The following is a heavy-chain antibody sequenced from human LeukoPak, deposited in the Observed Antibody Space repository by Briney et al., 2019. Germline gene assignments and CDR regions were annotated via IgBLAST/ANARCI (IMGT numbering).Heavy chain of an antibody. D-gene: IGHD3-3*01. Sequence: GGSLRLSCAASGFTFSDYYMSWIRQAPGRGLEWVSYISSSGSTIYYVDSVKGRFTISRDNAKNSLYLQMNSLRAEDTAVYYCARVFEDVPQFDYWGQGTLVTVSS. V-gene: IGHV3-11*01. CDR1: GFTFSDYY. J-gene: IGHJ4*02. CDR2: ISSSGSTI. CDR3: ARVFEDVPQFDY.